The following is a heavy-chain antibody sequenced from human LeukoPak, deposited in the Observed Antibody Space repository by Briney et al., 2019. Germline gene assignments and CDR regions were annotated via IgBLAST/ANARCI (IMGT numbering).Heavy chain of an antibody. Sequence: SVKVSCKASGGTFSSYAISWVRQAPGQGLEWVGRIIPILGIANYAQKFQGRVTITADKSTSTAYMELSSLRSEDTAVYYCARLLYYYGMDVWGQGTTVTVSS. CDR2: IIPILGIA. CDR1: GGTFSSYA. J-gene: IGHJ6*02. V-gene: IGHV1-69*04. CDR3: ARLLYYYGMDV.